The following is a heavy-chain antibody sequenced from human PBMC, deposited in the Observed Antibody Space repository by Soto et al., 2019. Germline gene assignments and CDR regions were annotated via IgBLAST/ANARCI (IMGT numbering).Heavy chain of an antibody. J-gene: IGHJ4*02. CDR1: EFTFSTYA. CDR3: ARGYSSGWYQAFDF. V-gene: IGHV3-23*01. Sequence: EVHLLESGGGLVQPGGSLRLSCAASEFTFSTYAMSWVRQAPGAGLEWVSAISGGGSGAYYADSVTGRFTISRDNSKNTLYLQMNSLRAEDTAIYYCARGYSSGWYQAFDFWGQGILVTVSS. CDR2: ISGGGSGA. D-gene: IGHD6-19*01.